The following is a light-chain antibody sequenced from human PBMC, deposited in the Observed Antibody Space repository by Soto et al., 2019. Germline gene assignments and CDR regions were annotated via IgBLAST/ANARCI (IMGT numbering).Light chain of an antibody. J-gene: IGKJ4*01. CDR1: QNIDTY. CDR3: QASYSPPFT. V-gene: IGKV1-39*01. Sequence: DIQMTQSPSSLSASVGDRVTITCRASQNIDTYLNWYQQKSGKAPNLLIYASSTLQGGVPSRFSGSGSVTDFTLTISSPLHEYCAHSFCQASYSPPFTFGGGAKVEIK. CDR2: ASS.